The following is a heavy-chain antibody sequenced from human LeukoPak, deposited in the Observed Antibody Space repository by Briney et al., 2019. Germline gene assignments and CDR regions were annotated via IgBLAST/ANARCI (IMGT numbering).Heavy chain of an antibody. J-gene: IGHJ4*02. D-gene: IGHD3-22*01. CDR1: GGSISSSSYY. Sequence: SETLSLTCTVSGGSISSSSYYWGWIRQPPGKVLEWIGSIYYSGSTYYNPSLKSRVTISVDTSKNQFSLKLSSVTAADTAVYYCASSLYYYDSSGYPYYFDYWGQGTLVTVSS. CDR3: ASSLYYYDSSGYPYYFDY. CDR2: IYYSGST. V-gene: IGHV4-39*07.